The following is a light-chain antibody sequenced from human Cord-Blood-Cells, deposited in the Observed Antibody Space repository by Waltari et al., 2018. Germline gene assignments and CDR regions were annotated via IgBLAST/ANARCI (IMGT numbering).Light chain of an antibody. J-gene: IGLJ3*02. V-gene: IGLV1-47*01. Sequence: QSVLTQPPSASGTPGQRVTISCSGSSSNIGSNYVYWYHQLPGTAPKLLIYRNNRRPSGVPDRFSGSKSGTSASLAISGLRYEDEADYYCAAWDDSLGGWVFGGGTKLTVL. CDR2: RNN. CDR1: SSNIGSNY. CDR3: AAWDDSLGGWV.